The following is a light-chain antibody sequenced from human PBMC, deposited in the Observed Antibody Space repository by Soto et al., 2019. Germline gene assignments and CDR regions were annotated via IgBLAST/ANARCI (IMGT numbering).Light chain of an antibody. CDR1: QSVSSY. J-gene: IGKJ5*01. V-gene: IGKV3-11*01. CDR3: QQRSNWPPA. Sequence: EIVLTHSTVTLSLSPGERATLCFRASQSVSSYLAWYQQKPGQAPRLLIYDASNRATGIPARFSGSGSGTDFTLTISSLEPEDFAVYYCQQRSNWPPAFGQGTRLEIK. CDR2: DAS.